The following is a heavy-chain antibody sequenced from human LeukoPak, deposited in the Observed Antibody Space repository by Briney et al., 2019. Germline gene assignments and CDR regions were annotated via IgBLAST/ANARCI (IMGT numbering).Heavy chain of an antibody. J-gene: IGHJ2*01. CDR2: IIPIFGTA. CDR3: VTPPYSSSWDHWYFDL. V-gene: IGHV1-69*01. CDR1: GGTFSSYA. D-gene: IGHD6-13*01. Sequence: GSSVKVSCKASGGTFSSYAISWVRQAPGQGLEWMGGIIPIFGTANYAQKFQGRVTITADESTSTAYMELSSLRSEDTAVYYCVTPPYSSSWDHWYFDLWGRGTLVTVSS.